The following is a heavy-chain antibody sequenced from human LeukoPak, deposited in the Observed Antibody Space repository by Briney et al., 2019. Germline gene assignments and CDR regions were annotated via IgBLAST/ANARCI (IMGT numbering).Heavy chain of an antibody. V-gene: IGHV1-46*01. Sequence: GASVKVSCKASGYTFTSYYMHWVRQAPGQGLEWMGIINPSGGSTSYAQKFQGRVTMTRDTSTSTVYMELSSLRSEDTAVYYCASYCSSTSCYSYDAFDIRGQGTMVTVSS. D-gene: IGHD2-2*01. CDR3: ASYCSSTSCYSYDAFDI. CDR2: INPSGGST. CDR1: GYTFTSYY. J-gene: IGHJ3*02.